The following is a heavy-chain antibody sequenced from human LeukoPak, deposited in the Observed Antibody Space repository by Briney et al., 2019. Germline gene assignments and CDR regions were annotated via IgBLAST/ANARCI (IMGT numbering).Heavy chain of an antibody. Sequence: GGSLRLSCAASGFTFSSYGMHWVRQAPGKGLEWVAFIRYDGSNKYYADSVKGRFTISRDNSKNTLYLQMNSLRAEDTAVYYCAKDPLWGLYYYNYYYMDVWGKGTTVTVSS. CDR1: GFTFSSYG. CDR2: IRYDGSNK. V-gene: IGHV3-30*02. J-gene: IGHJ6*03. D-gene: IGHD3-16*01. CDR3: AKDPLWGLYYYNYYYMDV.